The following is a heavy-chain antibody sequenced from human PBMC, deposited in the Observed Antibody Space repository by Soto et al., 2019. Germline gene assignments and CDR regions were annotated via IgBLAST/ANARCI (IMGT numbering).Heavy chain of an antibody. CDR2: INWSGGSS. J-gene: IGHJ3*02. Sequence: SLRVSCAASVFTFDDFAMHWVGQAPGMGLEWVSGINWSGGSSGYSDSVKGRFTISRDNAKNSLYLEMNSLRVEDTALFYCVQANDQQLVERGPFDMWGQGTMVTVSS. D-gene: IGHD6-13*01. CDR3: VQANDQQLVERGPFDM. V-gene: IGHV3-9*01. CDR1: VFTFDDFA.